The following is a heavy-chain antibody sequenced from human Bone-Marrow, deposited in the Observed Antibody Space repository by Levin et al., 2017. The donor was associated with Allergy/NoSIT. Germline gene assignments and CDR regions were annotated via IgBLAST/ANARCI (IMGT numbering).Heavy chain of an antibody. J-gene: IGHJ4*02. CDR2: IIPIFGTA. CDR1: GGTFSSYA. Sequence: SVKVSCKASGGTFSSYAISWVRQAPGQGLEWMGGIIPIFGTANYAQKFQGRVTITADESTSTAYMELSSLRSEDTAVYYCATEYSSSFSLSYWGQGTLVTVSS. CDR3: ATEYSSSFSLSY. D-gene: IGHD6-6*01. V-gene: IGHV1-69*13.